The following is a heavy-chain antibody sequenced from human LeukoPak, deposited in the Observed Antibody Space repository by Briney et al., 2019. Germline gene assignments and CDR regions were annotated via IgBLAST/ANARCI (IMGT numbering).Heavy chain of an antibody. J-gene: IGHJ6*03. D-gene: IGHD3-22*01. CDR2: MNPNSGNT. V-gene: IGHV1-8*01. CDR1: GYAFTSYD. CDR3: ARGCRPYYYDSSGPTYYYYMDV. Sequence: VASVKVSCKASGYAFTSYDINWVRQATGQGLEWRGWMNPNSGNTGYAQKFQGRVTMTRNTSISTAYMELSSLRSEDTAVYYCARGCRPYYYDSSGPTYYYYMDVSGKGTTVTVSS.